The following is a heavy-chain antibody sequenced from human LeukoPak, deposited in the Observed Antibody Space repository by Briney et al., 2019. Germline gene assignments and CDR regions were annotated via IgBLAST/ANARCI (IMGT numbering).Heavy chain of an antibody. D-gene: IGHD2-2*01. CDR3: ARALSLGYCSSTSCNWFDP. V-gene: IGHV1-8*01. J-gene: IGHJ5*02. CDR1: GYTFTSYD. Sequence: ASVKVSCKASGYTFTSYDINWVRQATGQGLEWMGWMNPNSGNIGYAQKFQGRVTMTRNTSISTAYMELSSLRSEDTAVYYCARALSLGYCSSTSCNWFDPWGQGTLVTVSS. CDR2: MNPNSGNI.